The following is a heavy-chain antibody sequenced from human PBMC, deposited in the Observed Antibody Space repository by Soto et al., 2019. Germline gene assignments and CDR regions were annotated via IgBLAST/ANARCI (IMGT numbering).Heavy chain of an antibody. CDR1: GFTFTNYA. J-gene: IGHJ4*02. Sequence: GGSLRLSCAASGFTFTNYAMHWVRQAPGKGLQWLAVISYDGNNKYYADSVEGRFTISRDNSKNTVYLQMNSLRLEDTAVYYCARGPSYSDSYFDHWGQGTLVTVSS. D-gene: IGHD4-17*01. V-gene: IGHV3-30*03. CDR3: ARGPSYSDSYFDH. CDR2: ISYDGNNK.